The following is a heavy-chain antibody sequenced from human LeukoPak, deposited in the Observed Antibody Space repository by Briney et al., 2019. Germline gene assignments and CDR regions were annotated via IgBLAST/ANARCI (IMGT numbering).Heavy chain of an antibody. CDR2: IYHSGST. J-gene: IGHJ5*02. CDR3: SIGVPFDP. CDR1: GYSISSGYY. D-gene: IGHD2-8*01. V-gene: IGHV4-38-2*01. Sequence: SETLSLTCAVSGYSISSGYYWGWIRPPPGKGLEWIGSIYHSGSTYYNPSLKSRVTISVDTSKNQFSLKLSSVPAADTAVYYCSIGVPFDPWGQGTLVTVSS.